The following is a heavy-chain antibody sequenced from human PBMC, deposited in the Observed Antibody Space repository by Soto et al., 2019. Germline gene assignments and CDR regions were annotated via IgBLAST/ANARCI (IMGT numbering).Heavy chain of an antibody. Sequence: ASVKVSCKASGYTFTSYAIHWVRQAPGQRLEWMGWINAGNGNTKYSQKLQGRVTMTTDTSTSTAYMELRSLRSGDTAVYYCARGLEYYDSSGWYWFDPWGQGTLVTVSS. D-gene: IGHD3-22*01. CDR2: INAGNGNT. CDR3: ARGLEYYDSSGWYWFDP. J-gene: IGHJ5*02. V-gene: IGHV1-3*01. CDR1: GYTFTSYA.